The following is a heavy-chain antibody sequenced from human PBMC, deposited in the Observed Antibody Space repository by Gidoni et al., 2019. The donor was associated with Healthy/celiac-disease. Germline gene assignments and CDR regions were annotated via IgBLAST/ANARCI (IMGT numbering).Heavy chain of an antibody. CDR3: ARDGLRYGMDV. Sequence: QVQLVESGGGVVKPGGSLGLSCAASGFTFSDYYMSWIRQAPGKGLEWVSYISSSSSYTNYADSVKGRFTISRDNAKNSLYLQMNSLRAEDTAVYYCARDGLRYGMDVWGQGTTVTVSS. J-gene: IGHJ6*02. CDR2: ISSSSSYT. D-gene: IGHD4-17*01. V-gene: IGHV3-11*05. CDR1: GFTFSDYY.